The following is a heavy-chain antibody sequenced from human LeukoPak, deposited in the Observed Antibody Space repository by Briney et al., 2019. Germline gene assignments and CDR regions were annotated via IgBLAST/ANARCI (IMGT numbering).Heavy chain of an antibody. Sequence: SETLSLTCAVSGSSINNKKWWSWVRQPPGKGLEWVGEIYQSGSTNYNPSLKSRVTISVDKSKNQFSLKLTSVTAADTAVYYCAKSGDYCLDYWGPGTLVTVSS. V-gene: IGHV4-4*02. CDR2: IYQSGST. CDR3: AKSGDYCLDY. J-gene: IGHJ4*02. D-gene: IGHD3-3*01. CDR1: GSSINNKKW.